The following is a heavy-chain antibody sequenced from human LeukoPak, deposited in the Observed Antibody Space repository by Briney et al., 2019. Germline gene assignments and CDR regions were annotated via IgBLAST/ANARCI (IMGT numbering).Heavy chain of an antibody. D-gene: IGHD3-22*01. J-gene: IGHJ4*02. Sequence: SETLSLTCAVYGGSFSGYYWSWIRQPPGKGLEWIGEINHGGSTNYNPSLKSRVTISVDTSKNQFSLKLTSVTAADTAVYYCARGSHPSQPYFDISTYDARPPPPGHLTSYYFDYWGQGTLVTVSS. CDR1: GGSFSGYY. CDR2: INHGGST. CDR3: ARGSHPSQPYFDISTYDARPPPPGHLTSYYFDY. V-gene: IGHV4-34*01.